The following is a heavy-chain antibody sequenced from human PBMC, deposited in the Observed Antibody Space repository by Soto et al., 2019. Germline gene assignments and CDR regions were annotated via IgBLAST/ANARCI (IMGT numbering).Heavy chain of an antibody. Sequence: PSETLSLTCTVAGGSISSSSYYWNWIRQPPGKGLEWIGYIFHGGSTYYNPSLRSRVTISVDRSRTQFSLKMSSVTAADTAVYYCARGTVVVPAAVMFNCLDPWGQGALVTVSS. D-gene: IGHD2-2*01. V-gene: IGHV4-30-2*01. CDR1: GGSISSSSYY. J-gene: IGHJ5*02. CDR3: ARGTVVVPAAVMFNCLDP. CDR2: IFHGGST.